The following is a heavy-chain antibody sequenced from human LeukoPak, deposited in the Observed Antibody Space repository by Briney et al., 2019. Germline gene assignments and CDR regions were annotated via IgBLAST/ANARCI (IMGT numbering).Heavy chain of an antibody. Sequence: GRSLRLSCAASGFTFSSYWMHWVRQAPGKGLVWVSRINSDGSSTSYADSVKGRFTISRDNAKSTLYLQMNSLRAEDTAVYYCARDNRGQRYCSGGSCSFYYYYCMDVWGKGTTVTISS. V-gene: IGHV3-74*01. D-gene: IGHD2-15*01. J-gene: IGHJ6*03. CDR2: INSDGSST. CDR1: GFTFSSYW. CDR3: ARDNRGQRYCSGGSCSFYYYYCMDV.